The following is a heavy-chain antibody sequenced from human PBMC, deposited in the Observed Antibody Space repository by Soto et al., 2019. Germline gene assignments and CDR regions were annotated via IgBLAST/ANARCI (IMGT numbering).Heavy chain of an antibody. V-gene: IGHV3-21*01. J-gene: IGHJ3*02. CDR3: ARHETRLTGDGFDI. Sequence: EVQLLESGGGLVNPGGSLRLSCSASGFTFSSYSMDWVRQAPGKGLEWVASINPNSRYMFYADSVRGHFTIFRDYAKNSLLLQLNGLGVEGTGVYYCARHETRLTGDGFDIWGQGTLVTVSS. CDR2: INPNSRYM. CDR1: GFTFSSYS. D-gene: IGHD7-27*01.